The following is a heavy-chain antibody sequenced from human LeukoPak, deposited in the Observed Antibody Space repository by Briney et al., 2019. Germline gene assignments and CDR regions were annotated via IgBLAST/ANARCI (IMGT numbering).Heavy chain of an antibody. J-gene: IGHJ6*03. CDR1: GYGFTSYW. Sequence: GESLKISCKGSGYGFTSYWIGWVRQMPGKGLEWMGIIYPGDSDTRYSPSFQGQVTISADKSISTAYLQWSSLKASDTAMYYCARHEGRDGYNNYYYYYMDVWGKGTTVTVSS. V-gene: IGHV5-51*01. CDR3: ARHEGRDGYNNYYYYYMDV. CDR2: IYPGDSDT. D-gene: IGHD5-24*01.